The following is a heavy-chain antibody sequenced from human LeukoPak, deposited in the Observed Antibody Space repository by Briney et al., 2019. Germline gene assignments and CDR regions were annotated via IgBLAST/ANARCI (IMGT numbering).Heavy chain of an antibody. CDR2: ISGSGGST. CDR1: GFTFSSYA. CDR3: ARGTSSGWYGAY. J-gene: IGHJ4*02. D-gene: IGHD6-19*01. Sequence: GGSLRLSCAASGFTFSSYAMSWVRQAPGKGLEWVSAISGSGGSTYYADSVKGRFTISRDNSKNTLYLQMNSLRAEDTAVYYCARGTSSGWYGAYWGQGTLVTVSS. V-gene: IGHV3-23*01.